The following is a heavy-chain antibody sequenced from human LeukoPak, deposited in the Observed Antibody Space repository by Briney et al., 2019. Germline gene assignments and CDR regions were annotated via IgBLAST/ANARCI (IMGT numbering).Heavy chain of an antibody. V-gene: IGHV3-23*01. D-gene: IGHD3-3*01. Sequence: GGSLRLSCAASGFTFSSYAMSWVRQAPGKGLEWVSAISGSGGSTYYADSVKGRFTISRDNSKNTLYLQRNSLRAEDTAVYYCAKASEYDFWSGYPTPALDYWGQGTLVTVSS. CDR2: ISGSGGST. J-gene: IGHJ4*02. CDR3: AKASEYDFWSGYPTPALDY. CDR1: GFTFSSYA.